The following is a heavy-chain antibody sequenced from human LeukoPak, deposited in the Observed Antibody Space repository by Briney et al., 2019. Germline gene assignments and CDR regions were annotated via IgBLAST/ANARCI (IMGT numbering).Heavy chain of an antibody. CDR2: ISDSGDTT. V-gene: IGHV3-23*01. Sequence: GGSLRLSCAVSGFTFSSYAMSWVRQAPGKGLEWVSVISDSGDTTCYAGAVKGRFTISRDNSKNTLYLQMNSLRAEDTAVYYCAKGGPTGNLRSIGRDFWGQGTLVTVSS. CDR3: AKGGPTGNLRSIGRDF. D-gene: IGHD5/OR15-5a*01. J-gene: IGHJ4*02. CDR1: GFTFSSYA.